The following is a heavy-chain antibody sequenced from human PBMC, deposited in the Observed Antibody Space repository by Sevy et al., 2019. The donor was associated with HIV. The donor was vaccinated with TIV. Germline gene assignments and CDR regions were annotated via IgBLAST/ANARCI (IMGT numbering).Heavy chain of an antibody. J-gene: IGHJ4*02. CDR2: IWNDGSNK. V-gene: IGHV3-33*01. D-gene: IGHD3-22*01. Sequence: GSLRLSCAASGITFSNYCMHWVRQAPGKGLEGVAVIWNDGSNKYYADSVKGRFTISRDNSKNTLYLQMNSLRVEDTAVYFCARGGDFNDRSAKRDFDYWGQGTLVTVSS. CDR1: GITFSNYC. CDR3: ARGGDFNDRSAKRDFDY.